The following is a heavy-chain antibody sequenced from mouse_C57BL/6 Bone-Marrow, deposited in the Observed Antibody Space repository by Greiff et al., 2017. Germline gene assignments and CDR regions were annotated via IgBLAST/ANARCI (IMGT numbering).Heavy chain of an antibody. CDR2: IDPSDSYT. CDR3: ARIYYYGSSYAH. D-gene: IGHD1-1*01. J-gene: IGHJ2*01. Sequence: VQLQQPGAELVKPGASVKLSCKASGYTFTSYWMQWVKQRPGQGLEWIGEIDPSDSYTNYNQKFKGKATLTVDTSSSTAYMQLSSLTSEDSAVYYFARIYYYGSSYAHWGQGTTLTVSS. V-gene: IGHV1-50*01. CDR1: GYTFTSYW.